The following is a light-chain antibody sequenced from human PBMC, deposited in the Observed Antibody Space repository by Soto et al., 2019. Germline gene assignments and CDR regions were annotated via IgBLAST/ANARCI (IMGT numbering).Light chain of an antibody. CDR3: QQRNIWPPVT. J-gene: IGKJ5*01. Sequence: PGEIAPLSCRASPSVTNYLAWYQQKPGQPPRLLIYGAFNRAAGIPARFSGSGSGTDFTLTISSLEPEDSAVYYCQQRNIWPPVTFGQGTRLEIK. V-gene: IGKV3-11*01. CDR2: GAF. CDR1: PSVTNY.